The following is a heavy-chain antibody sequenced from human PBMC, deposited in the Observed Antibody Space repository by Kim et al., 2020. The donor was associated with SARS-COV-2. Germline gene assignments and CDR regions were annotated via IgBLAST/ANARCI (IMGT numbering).Heavy chain of an antibody. CDR2: ISGDGGST. D-gene: IGHD2-15*01. CDR3: AKGGYCSGGSCYRYDYYYYGMDV. V-gene: IGHV3-43*02. Sequence: GGSLRLSCAASGFTFDDYAMHWVRQAPGKGLEWVSLISGDGGSTYYADSVKGRFTISRDNSKNSLYLQMNSLRTEDTALYYCAKGGYCSGGSCYRYDYYYYGMDVWGQGTTVTVSS. CDR1: GFTFDDYA. J-gene: IGHJ6*02.